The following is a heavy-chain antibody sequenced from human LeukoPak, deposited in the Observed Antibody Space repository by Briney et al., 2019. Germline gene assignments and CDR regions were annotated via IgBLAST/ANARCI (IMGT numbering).Heavy chain of an antibody. V-gene: IGHV3-23*05. CDR1: GFTFSAYA. Sequence: GGSLRLSCEASGFTFSAYAMTWVRQAPGKGLEWVSSIGSDNKPHYSESVKGRFAISRDNSKNTLYLQMNSLRAEDTAVYYCAKPAGWYYDSSGYFNYWGQGILVTVSS. CDR2: IGSDNKP. CDR3: AKPAGWYYDSSGYFNY. J-gene: IGHJ4*02. D-gene: IGHD3-22*01.